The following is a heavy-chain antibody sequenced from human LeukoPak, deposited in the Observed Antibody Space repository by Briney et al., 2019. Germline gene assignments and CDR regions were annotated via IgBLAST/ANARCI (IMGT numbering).Heavy chain of an antibody. CDR1: GFTFSSYA. CDR3: AKDFAYYGSGNHYYGMDV. D-gene: IGHD3-10*01. V-gene: IGHV3-30-3*01. J-gene: IGHJ6*02. CDR2: ISYDGSNK. Sequence: PGGSLRLSCAASGFTFSSYAMHWVRQAPGKGLEWVAVISYDGSNKYYTDSVKGRFTISRDNSKNTLYLQMNSLRAEDTAVYYCAKDFAYYGSGNHYYGMDVWGQGTTVTVSS.